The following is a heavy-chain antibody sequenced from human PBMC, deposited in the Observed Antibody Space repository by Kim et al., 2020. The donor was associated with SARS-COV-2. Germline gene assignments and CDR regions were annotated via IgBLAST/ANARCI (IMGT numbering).Heavy chain of an antibody. CDR3: AKDNYYGSGRPYYYYGM. CDR2: ISYDGSNK. D-gene: IGHD3-10*01. V-gene: IGHV3-30*18. CDR1: GFTFSSYG. J-gene: IGHJ6*01. Sequence: GGSLRLSCAASGFTFSSYGMHWVRQAPGKGLEWVAVISYDGSNKYYADSVKGRFTISRDNSKNTLYLQMNSLRAEDTAVYYWAKDNYYGSGRPYYYYGM.